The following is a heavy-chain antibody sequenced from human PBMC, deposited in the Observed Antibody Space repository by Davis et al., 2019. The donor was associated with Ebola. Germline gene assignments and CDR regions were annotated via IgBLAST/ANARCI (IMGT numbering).Heavy chain of an antibody. D-gene: IGHD4-17*01. CDR3: ARGPTPTGVDP. Sequence: SETLSLTCAVYGGSFSGYYWSWIRQPPGKGLEWIGEINHSGSTSYNPSLKSRVTISVDTSKNQFSLKLSSVTAADTAVYYCARGPTPTGVDPWGQGTLVTVSS. V-gene: IGHV4-34*01. CDR2: INHSGST. J-gene: IGHJ5*02. CDR1: GGSFSGYY.